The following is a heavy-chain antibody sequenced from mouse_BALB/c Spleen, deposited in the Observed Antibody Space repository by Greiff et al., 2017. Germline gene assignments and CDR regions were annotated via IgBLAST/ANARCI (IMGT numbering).Heavy chain of an antibody. J-gene: IGHJ3*01. Sequence: EVQLQESGAELVKPGASVKLSCTASGFNIKDTYMHWVKQRPEQGLEWIGRIDPANGNTKYDPKFQGKATITADTSSNTAYLQLSSLTSEDTAVYYCAREGSTMITTDGSFAYWGQGTLVTVSA. CDR2: IDPANGNT. V-gene: IGHV14-3*02. CDR3: AREGSTMITTDGSFAY. D-gene: IGHD2-4*01. CDR1: GFNIKDTY.